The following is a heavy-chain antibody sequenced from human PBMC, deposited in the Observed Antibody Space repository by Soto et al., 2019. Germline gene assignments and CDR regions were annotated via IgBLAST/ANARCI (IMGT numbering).Heavy chain of an antibody. V-gene: IGHV3-66*01. Sequence: GGSLRLSCAASGFTVSSNYMSWVRQAPGKGLEWVSVIYSGGSTYYADSVKGRFTISRDNSKNTLYLQMNSLRAEDTAVYYCASSGITMVRGVIGYWGQGTLVTVSS. CDR3: ASSGITMVRGVIGY. D-gene: IGHD3-10*01. CDR2: IYSGGST. CDR1: GFTVSSNY. J-gene: IGHJ4*02.